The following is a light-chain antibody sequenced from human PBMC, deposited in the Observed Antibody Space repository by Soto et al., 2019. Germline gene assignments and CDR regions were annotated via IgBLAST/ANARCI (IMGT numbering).Light chain of an antibody. Sequence: SYELTQPPSVSVSPGQPATITCSGDKLGDKYACWFQQKPGQSPVLVICQDNKRPSGIPERFSGSNSGNTAPLTISGTQAMDEADYYCQAWDSNIVLFGGGTKLTVL. CDR2: QDN. J-gene: IGLJ3*02. CDR3: QAWDSNIVL. CDR1: KLGDKY. V-gene: IGLV3-1*01.